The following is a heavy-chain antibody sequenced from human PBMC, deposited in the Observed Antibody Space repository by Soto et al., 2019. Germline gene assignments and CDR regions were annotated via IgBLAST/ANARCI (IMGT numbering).Heavy chain of an antibody. CDR2: IRSKTNSFAT. CDR3: SRPVVGSTGDY. J-gene: IGHJ4*02. V-gene: IGHV3-73*01. CDR1: GCTFSGSA. Sequence: GGSLRLSCAASGCTFSGSAIHWVRQASGKGLEWVGRIRSKTNSFATAYAASVNGRFTISRDDSKNTAYLQMNSLKTEDTAVYYCSRPVVGSTGDYCGQGTLVNVS. D-gene: IGHD1-26*01.